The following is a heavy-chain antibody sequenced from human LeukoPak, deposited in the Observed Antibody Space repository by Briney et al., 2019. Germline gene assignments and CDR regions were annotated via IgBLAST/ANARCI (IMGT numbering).Heavy chain of an antibody. V-gene: IGHV3-21*01. Sequence: PGGPLRLSCAASGFILSDYNMNWVRQAPGKGLEWVSFIAISGTYITYADSVKGRFTISRENAKNSLYLQMNSLRAEDTAVYYCTRDVSATARAYDYWGQGTLVTVSS. J-gene: IGHJ4*02. CDR3: TRDVSATARAYDY. D-gene: IGHD1-26*01. CDR2: IAISGTYI. CDR1: GFILSDYN.